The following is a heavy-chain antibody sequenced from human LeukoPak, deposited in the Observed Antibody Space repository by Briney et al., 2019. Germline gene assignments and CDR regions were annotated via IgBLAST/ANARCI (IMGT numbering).Heavy chain of an antibody. CDR1: GFNFSHHG. CDR2: IWSDATNR. V-gene: IGHV3-33*01. Sequence: GGSLRLSCAASGFNFSHHGMHWVRQAPGKGLEWVAVIWSDATNRFYADSVKGRFTISRDNSQNTVFLQMNSLRVKDTAIYYCARDAQRGFDYSNSLKNWGHGTLVTVSS. D-gene: IGHD4-11*01. CDR3: ARDAQRGFDYSNSLKN. J-gene: IGHJ4*01.